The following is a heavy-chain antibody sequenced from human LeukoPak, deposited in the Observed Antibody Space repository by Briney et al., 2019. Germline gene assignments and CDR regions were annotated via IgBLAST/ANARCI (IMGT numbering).Heavy chain of an antibody. CDR2: ISSSGSTI. D-gene: IGHD2-15*01. CDR3: ARDKGYCSGGSCADDAFDI. V-gene: IGHV3-11*01. Sequence: GGSLRLSCAASGFTFSDYYMSWIRQAPGKGLEWVSYISSSGSTIYYADSVKGRFTISRDNAKNSLYLQMNSLRAEDTAVYYCARDKGYCSGGSCADDAFDIWGQGTMVTVSS. CDR1: GFTFSDYY. J-gene: IGHJ3*02.